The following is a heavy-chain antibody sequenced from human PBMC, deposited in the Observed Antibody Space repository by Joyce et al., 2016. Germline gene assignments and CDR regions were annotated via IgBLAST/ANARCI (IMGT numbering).Heavy chain of an antibody. Sequence: QVQLVQSGAEVKKPGSSVKVSCKASGGSFNRYSFIWVRQAPGQGLEWMGRIIPILNTVNYTQKFQGRISITADAAIKTVDMELSSLRSDDTAVFFCATLSYGSGGHWFDPWGQGTLVTVSS. D-gene: IGHD3-10*01. V-gene: IGHV1-69*08. J-gene: IGHJ5*02. CDR1: GGSFNRYS. CDR2: IIPILNTV. CDR3: ATLSYGSGGHWFDP.